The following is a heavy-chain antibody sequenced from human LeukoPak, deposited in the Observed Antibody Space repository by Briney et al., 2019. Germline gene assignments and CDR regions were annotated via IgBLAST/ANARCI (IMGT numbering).Heavy chain of an antibody. CDR2: VSGGGGST. J-gene: IGHJ6*02. Sequence: GGSLRLSCAASGFTFSPYAMNWVRQAPGKGLEWVSAVSGGGGSTYYADSVKGRFTISRDNSKNTVYLQMNSLRAEDTAVYYCAKDHQQYTITPYGSGSYYPPSYYYYGMDVWGQGTTVTASS. CDR1: GFTFSPYA. V-gene: IGHV3-23*01. CDR3: AKDHQQYTITPYGSGSYYPPSYYYYGMDV. D-gene: IGHD3-10*01.